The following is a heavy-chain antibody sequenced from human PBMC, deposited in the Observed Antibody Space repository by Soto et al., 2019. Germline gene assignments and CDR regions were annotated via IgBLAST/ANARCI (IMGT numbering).Heavy chain of an antibody. CDR1: GFSLSTSAVG. J-gene: IGHJ4*02. CDR3: AHLVVAGLIYYFDY. Sequence: QITLKESGPTLVKPTQTLTLTCTFSGFSLSTSAVGVGWIRQPPGKALEWLAFIYWDDDTRYSPCLKSSLTVTNDTSKTQVVLAMTNMDPVDTATYYFAHLVVAGLIYYFDYWGQGSLVSVSS. D-gene: IGHD2-15*01. V-gene: IGHV2-5*02. CDR2: IYWDDDT.